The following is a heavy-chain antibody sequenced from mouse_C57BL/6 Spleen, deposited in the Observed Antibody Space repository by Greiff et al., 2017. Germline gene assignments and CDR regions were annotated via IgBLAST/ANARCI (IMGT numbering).Heavy chain of an antibody. Sequence: QVQLQQPGAELVKPGASVKMSCKASGYTFTSYWITWVKQRPGQGLEWIGDIYPGSGSTNYNEKFKSKATLTVDTSSSTAYMQLSSLTSEDSAVYYGARERAWDYDDGGYAMDYWGQGTSVTVSS. V-gene: IGHV1-55*01. CDR2: IYPGSGST. J-gene: IGHJ4*01. CDR1: GYTFTSYW. D-gene: IGHD2-4*01. CDR3: ARERAWDYDDGGYAMDY.